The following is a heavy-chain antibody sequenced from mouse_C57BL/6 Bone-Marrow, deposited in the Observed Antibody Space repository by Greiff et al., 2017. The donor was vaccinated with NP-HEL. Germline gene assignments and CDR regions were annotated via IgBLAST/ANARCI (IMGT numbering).Heavy chain of an antibody. Sequence: VQLQQSGPGLVAPSQSLSITCTVSGFSLTSYGVHWVRQPPGKGLEWLVVIWSDGSTTYNSALKSRLSSSKDNSKSQVFLKMNSLQTDDTAMYYCARQSSGYYYGSNYAMDYWGQGTSVTVSS. J-gene: IGHJ4*01. CDR3: ARQSSGYYYGSNYAMDY. CDR2: IWSDGST. CDR1: GFSLTSYG. D-gene: IGHD1-1*01. V-gene: IGHV2-6-1*01.